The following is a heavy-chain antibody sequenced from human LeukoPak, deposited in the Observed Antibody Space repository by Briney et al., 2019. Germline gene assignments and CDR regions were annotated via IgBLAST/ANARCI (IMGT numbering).Heavy chain of an antibody. CDR3: AREWGGQFDY. J-gene: IGHJ4*02. V-gene: IGHV4-59*01. CDR1: GGSISSYY. D-gene: IGHD3-16*01. CDR2: IYYSGST. Sequence: ASETLSLTCTVSGGSISSYYWSWIRQPPGKGLEWIGYIYYSGSTSYNPSLKSRVTISVDTSKNQFSLKLSSVTAADTAVYYCAREWGGQFDYWGQGTLVTVSS.